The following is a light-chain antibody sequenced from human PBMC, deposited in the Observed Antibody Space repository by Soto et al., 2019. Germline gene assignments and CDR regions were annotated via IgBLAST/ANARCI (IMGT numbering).Light chain of an antibody. CDR3: QHGSDWPPFT. Sequence: EIVSTQSPASLSLSPGERATLSCRASQSVNSNLAWYQHKPGQAPRLLIYDASNRATGIPARFSGSGSGTDFTLTVSSLEPEDFAVYYCQHGSDWPPFTFGQGTRLE. V-gene: IGKV3-11*01. CDR1: QSVNSN. CDR2: DAS. J-gene: IGKJ5*01.